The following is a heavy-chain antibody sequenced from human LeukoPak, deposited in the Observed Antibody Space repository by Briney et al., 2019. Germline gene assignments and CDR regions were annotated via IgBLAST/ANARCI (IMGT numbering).Heavy chain of an antibody. V-gene: IGHV3-9*01. CDR3: AKDISSGAAAGGDY. CDR1: GFTFDDYA. J-gene: IGHJ4*02. CDR2: ISWNSGSI. Sequence: GGSLRLSCAASGFTFDDYAMHWVRQGPGKGLEWVSGISWNSGSIGYADSVKGRFTISRDNAKNSLYLQMNSLRAEDTALYYCAKDISSGAAAGGDYWGQGTLVTVSS. D-gene: IGHD6-13*01.